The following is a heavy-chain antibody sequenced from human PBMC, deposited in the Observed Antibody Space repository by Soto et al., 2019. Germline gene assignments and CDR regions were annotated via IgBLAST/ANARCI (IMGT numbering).Heavy chain of an antibody. CDR1: GNTFTSYD. CDR3: ARGRASGSYYLLDY. Sequence: ASVNVSCKASGNTFTSYDINWVRQATGHGLEWMGWINPNSGNIGYAQKFQGRVTMTRDTAIRTAYMEVSRLRSDDTAVYYCARGRASGSYYLLDYWGQGTLVTVSS. D-gene: IGHD3-10*01. V-gene: IGHV1-8*01. J-gene: IGHJ4*02. CDR2: INPNSGNI.